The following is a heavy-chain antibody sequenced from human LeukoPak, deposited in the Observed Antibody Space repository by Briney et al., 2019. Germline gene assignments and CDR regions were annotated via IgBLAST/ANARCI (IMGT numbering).Heavy chain of an antibody. Sequence: PGGSLRLSCAASGFTFSSYAMHWVRQAPGKGLEWVAVISYDGSNKYYADSVKGRFTISRDNSKNTLYLQMNSLRAEDTAVYYCAKEGMGDYSFLYYYGMDVWGQGTTVTVSS. CDR1: GFTFSSYA. CDR3: AKEGMGDYSFLYYYGMDV. V-gene: IGHV3-30*04. J-gene: IGHJ6*02. D-gene: IGHD4-17*01. CDR2: ISYDGSNK.